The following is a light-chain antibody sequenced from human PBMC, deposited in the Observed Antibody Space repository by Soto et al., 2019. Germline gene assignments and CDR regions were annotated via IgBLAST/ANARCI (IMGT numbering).Light chain of an antibody. CDR2: DVN. Sequence: QSALTQPASVSGSPGQSIAISCTGTSSDIGAYNYVSWYQQHPDKAPKLMIFDVNNRPSGVSDRFSGSKSGNTASLTISGLQAEDEADYYCSSYVSSSTYVFGTGTKLTVL. CDR1: SSDIGAYNY. CDR3: SSYVSSSTYV. V-gene: IGLV2-14*03. J-gene: IGLJ1*01.